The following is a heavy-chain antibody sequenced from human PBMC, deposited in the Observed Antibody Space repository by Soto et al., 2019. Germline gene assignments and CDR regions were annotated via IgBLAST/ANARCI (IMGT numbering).Heavy chain of an antibody. CDR3: ARGGPPIDY. CDR1: GYTFTSYA. Sequence: QVQLVQSGAEEKKPGASVKVSCKASGYTFTSYAMHWVRQAPGQRLEWMGWINAGNGNTKYSQKFQGRVTNTRDTSARTAYMELSSLRSEDTAVYYCARGGPPIDYWGQGTLVTVSS. CDR2: INAGNGNT. D-gene: IGHD3-10*01. J-gene: IGHJ4*02. V-gene: IGHV1-3*05.